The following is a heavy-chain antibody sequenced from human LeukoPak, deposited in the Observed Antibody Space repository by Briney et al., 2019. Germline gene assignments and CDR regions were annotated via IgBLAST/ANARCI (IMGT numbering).Heavy chain of an antibody. D-gene: IGHD6-19*01. CDR2: ISGSSSIT. V-gene: IGHV3-48*01. CDR3: AKGNSGPPYYFDY. CDR1: GFTFSSYS. J-gene: IGHJ4*02. Sequence: PGGSLRLSCVASGFTFSSYSMNWVRQAPGKGLEWISYISGSSSITYYVDSVKGRFTISRDNSKNTLYLQMNSLRAEDTAVYYCAKGNSGPPYYFDYWGQGTLVTVSS.